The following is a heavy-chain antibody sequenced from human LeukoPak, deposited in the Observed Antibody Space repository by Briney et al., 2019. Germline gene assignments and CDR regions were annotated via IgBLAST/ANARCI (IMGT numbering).Heavy chain of an antibody. V-gene: IGHV3-23*01. Sequence: GGSLRLSCAASGFTFSSYAMSWVRQAPGKGLEWVSAISGSGGSTYYADSVKGRFTISRDNSKNTLYLQMNSLRAEDTAVYYCASTRGLYCTSASCQKMEDWGQGTLVTVSS. D-gene: IGHD2-2*01. CDR3: ASTRGLYCTSASCQKMED. CDR1: GFTFSSYA. CDR2: ISGSGGST. J-gene: IGHJ4*02.